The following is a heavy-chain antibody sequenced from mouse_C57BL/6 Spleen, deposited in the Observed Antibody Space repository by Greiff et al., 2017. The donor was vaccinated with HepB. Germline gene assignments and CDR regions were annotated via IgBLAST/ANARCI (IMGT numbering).Heavy chain of an antibody. V-gene: IGHV5-17*01. D-gene: IGHD4-1*01. CDR3: ARKQGRNYFDY. CDR1: GFTFSDYG. CDR2: ISSGNSTI. J-gene: IGHJ2*01. Sequence: EVKLVESGGGLVKPGGSLKLSCAASGFTFSDYGLHWVRQAPGKGLEWVAYISSGNSTIYYADTVKGRFTLSRDNAKNTLFMQMTSLRSEDTAMYYCARKQGRNYFDYWGQGTTLTVSS.